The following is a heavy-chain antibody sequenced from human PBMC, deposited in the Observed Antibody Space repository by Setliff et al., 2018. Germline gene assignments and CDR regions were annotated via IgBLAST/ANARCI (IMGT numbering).Heavy chain of an antibody. CDR1: GFTFSTYV. CDR2: IHGEGINT. Sequence: LRLSCAASGFTFSTYVMTWVRQAPGKGLEWVSSIHGEGINTYYADSVKGRFTISRDNSKNTLFLQMNSLRADDTAVYYCMKKIIAGGGPPYDYFDYWGQRTLVTVSS. J-gene: IGHJ4*02. D-gene: IGHD1-26*01. V-gene: IGHV3-23*01. CDR3: MKKIIAGGGPPYDYFDY.